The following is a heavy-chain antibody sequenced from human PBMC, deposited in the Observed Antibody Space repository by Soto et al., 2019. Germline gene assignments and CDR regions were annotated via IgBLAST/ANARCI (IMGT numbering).Heavy chain of an antibody. CDR2: IYPEDSDT. D-gene: IGHD1-26*01. J-gene: IGHJ6*02. CDR3: ASRRGRGSTEAMDV. CDR1: GYSFAKYY. Sequence: GESLKISCKGSGYSFAKYYIAWVRQMPGKGLEWMGIIYPEDSDTRYSPSFQGQVTISVDRSITTAYLQWSSLKASDSAMYYCASRRGRGSTEAMDVWGQGTTVTVSS. V-gene: IGHV5-51*01.